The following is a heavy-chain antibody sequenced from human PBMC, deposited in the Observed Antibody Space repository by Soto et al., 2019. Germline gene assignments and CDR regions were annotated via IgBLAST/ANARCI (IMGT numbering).Heavy chain of an antibody. D-gene: IGHD5-12*01. Sequence: QVQLVESGGGVVQPGTSLRLSCSVSGFTVSTYGMHWVRQAPGKGLEWVAVVSNDGSQKHYADSVKGRFTISRDNSKNTLHLQIDSPRLQDTAVFYCVRDSGRSSGSLFDKWGQGTLVTVSS. CDR2: VSNDGSQK. CDR1: GFTVSTYG. CDR3: VRDSGRSSGSLFDK. J-gene: IGHJ4*02. V-gene: IGHV3-30*03.